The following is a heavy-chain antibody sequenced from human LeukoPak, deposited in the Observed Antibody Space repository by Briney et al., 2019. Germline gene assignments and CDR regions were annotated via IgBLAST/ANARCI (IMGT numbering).Heavy chain of an antibody. CDR3: AGSFGAATGSLDY. D-gene: IGHD3-16*01. CDR2: AFYSGRA. V-gene: IGHV4-39*01. Sequence: SETLSLTCSVSGGSISSESYYWGWIRQSPGKGLEWIGNAFYSGRAYYNPSLKSRVTISVGTSKSQFSLKVTSAIAADTAVYYCAGSFGAATGSLDYWGQGILVTVSS. J-gene: IGHJ4*02. CDR1: GGSISSESYY.